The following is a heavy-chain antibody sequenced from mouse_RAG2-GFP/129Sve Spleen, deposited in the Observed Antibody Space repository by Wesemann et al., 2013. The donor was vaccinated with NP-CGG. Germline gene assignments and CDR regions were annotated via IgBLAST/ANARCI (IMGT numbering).Heavy chain of an antibody. J-gene: IGHJ2*01. V-gene: IGHV5-6*03. CDR1: GFTFSSYA. CDR2: ISSGGST. Sequence: EVKLVESGGGLVKPGGSLKLSCAASGFTFSSYAMSWVRQTPEKRLEWVASISSGGSTYYPDSVKGRFTISRDNAKNTLYLQMSSLKSEDTAMYYCARPLGRESFDYWGAKGHHSHSLL. CDR3: ARPLGRESFDY. D-gene: IGHD4-1*01.